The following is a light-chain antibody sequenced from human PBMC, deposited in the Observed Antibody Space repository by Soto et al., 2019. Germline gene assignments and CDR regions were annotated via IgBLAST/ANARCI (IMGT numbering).Light chain of an antibody. CDR1: QSVTSDY. Sequence: DIVLTQSPGTLSLSPGESAAISCRASQSVTSDYLVWYRQKPGQAPRLLIYAVSSRAAGIPDRFSGSGSGTDFTLTITRLEPEDSAVYYCQQHSSSPWTFGQGTRVEV. V-gene: IGKV3-20*01. J-gene: IGKJ1*01. CDR3: QQHSSSPWT. CDR2: AVS.